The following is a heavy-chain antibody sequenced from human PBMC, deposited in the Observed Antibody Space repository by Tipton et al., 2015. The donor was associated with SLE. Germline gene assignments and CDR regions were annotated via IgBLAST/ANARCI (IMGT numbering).Heavy chain of an antibody. J-gene: IGHJ4*02. D-gene: IGHD2-2*01. V-gene: IGHV3-23*01. CDR3: AWGPAALD. Sequence: SLRLSCAASGFTFSSYVMSWARQAPGKGLEWVSGISGSGIRTYYADSVKGRFTVSRDNSKNTLYLQMNSLRAEDTAVYYCAWGPAALDWGQGTQVTVSS. CDR2: ISGSGIRT. CDR1: GFTFSSYV.